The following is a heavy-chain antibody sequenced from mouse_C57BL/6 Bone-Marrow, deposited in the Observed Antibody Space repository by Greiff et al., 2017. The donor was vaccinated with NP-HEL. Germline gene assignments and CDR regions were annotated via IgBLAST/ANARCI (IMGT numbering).Heavy chain of an antibody. Sequence: VQLQQSGGDLVKPGGSLKLSCAASGFTFSSYGMSWVRQTPDKRLEWVATISSGGSYTYYPDSVKGRFTISRDNAKNTLYLQMSSLKSEDTAMYYCARHNYGSSYAMDYWGQGTSVTVSS. CDR3: ARHNYGSSYAMDY. V-gene: IGHV5-6*01. J-gene: IGHJ4*01. D-gene: IGHD1-1*01. CDR2: ISSGGSYT. CDR1: GFTFSSYG.